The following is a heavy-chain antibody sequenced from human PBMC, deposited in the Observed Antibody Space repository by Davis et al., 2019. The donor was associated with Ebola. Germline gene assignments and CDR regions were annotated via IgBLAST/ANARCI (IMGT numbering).Heavy chain of an antibody. D-gene: IGHD6-6*01. CDR2: IRSKAYGGTT. Sequence: GESLKISCTASGFTFGDYAMSWVRQAPGKGLEWVGFIRSKAYGGTTEYAASVKGRFTISRDDSKSIAYLQMNSLKTEDTAVYYCTTSQYSSSSDDYWGQGTLVTVSS. V-gene: IGHV3-49*04. CDR1: GFTFGDYA. J-gene: IGHJ4*02. CDR3: TTSQYSSSSDDY.